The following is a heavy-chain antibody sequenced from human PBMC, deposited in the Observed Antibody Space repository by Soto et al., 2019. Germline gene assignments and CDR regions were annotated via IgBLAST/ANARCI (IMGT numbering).Heavy chain of an antibody. CDR2: ISAYNGNT. CDR1: GYTFTSYG. Sequence: ASVKVSCKASGYTFTSYGISWVRQAPGQGLEWMGWISAYNGNTNYAQKLQGRVTMTTDTSTSTAYMELRSLRSDDTAVYYCATLVVPAAIANYYYYMDVWGKGTTVTVS. D-gene: IGHD2-2*02. V-gene: IGHV1-18*01. J-gene: IGHJ6*03. CDR3: ATLVVPAAIANYYYYMDV.